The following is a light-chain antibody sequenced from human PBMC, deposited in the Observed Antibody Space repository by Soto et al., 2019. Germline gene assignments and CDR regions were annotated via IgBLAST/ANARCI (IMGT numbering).Light chain of an antibody. CDR1: QSISSW. J-gene: IGKJ1*01. V-gene: IGKV1-5*01. Sequence: MTQSHSTLSASVGDRVTITCRASQSISSWLAWYQQKPGKAPKLLIYDASSLESGVPSRFSGSGSGTEFTLTISSLQPDDFATYYCQQYNSYSWTFGQGTKVDIK. CDR2: DAS. CDR3: QQYNSYSWT.